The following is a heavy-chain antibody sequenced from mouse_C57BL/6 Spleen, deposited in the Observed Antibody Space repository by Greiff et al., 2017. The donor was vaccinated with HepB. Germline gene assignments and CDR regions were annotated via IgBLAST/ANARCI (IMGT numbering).Heavy chain of an antibody. Sequence: EVQLQQSGAELVRPGASVKLSCTASGFNIKDCYMHWVKQRPEQGLEWRGRIDPEDGDTEYAPKFQGKATMTADTSSTTAYLQLSSLKSEDTAVYYCTGRFRAAWFAYWGQGTLVTVSA. J-gene: IGHJ3*01. CDR3: TGRFRAAWFAY. CDR2: IDPEDGDT. CDR1: GFNIKDCY. V-gene: IGHV14-1*01.